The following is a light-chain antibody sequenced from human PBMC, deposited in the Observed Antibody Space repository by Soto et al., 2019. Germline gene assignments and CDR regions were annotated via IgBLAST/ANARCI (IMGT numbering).Light chain of an antibody. Sequence: DIQMTQSPSTLSASVGARVTITCRASQSISSWLAWYQQKPGKAPKLLIYDASSLESGVPSRFSGSESGTEFTLTICSLQPDDSATYYCQQYNSHRTFGQGTKVDIK. CDR1: QSISSW. CDR2: DAS. CDR3: QQYNSHRT. J-gene: IGKJ1*01. V-gene: IGKV1-5*01.